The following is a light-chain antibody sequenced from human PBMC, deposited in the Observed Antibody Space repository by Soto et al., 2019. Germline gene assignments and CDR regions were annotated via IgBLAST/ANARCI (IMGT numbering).Light chain of an antibody. Sequence: QSVLTQPASVSGSPGQSITLPCTGTSSDVGTYNYVSWYQQHPGKAPKLMIYDVNNRPSGVSYRFSGSKSGNTASLTISGLQAEDEADYYCCSYTTSSALVVFGGGTKLTVL. CDR2: DVN. CDR1: SSDVGTYNY. J-gene: IGLJ2*01. V-gene: IGLV2-14*01. CDR3: CSYTTSSALVV.